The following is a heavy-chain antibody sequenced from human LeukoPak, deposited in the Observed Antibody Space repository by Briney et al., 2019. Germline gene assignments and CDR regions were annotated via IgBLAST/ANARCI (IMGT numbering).Heavy chain of an antibody. CDR2: ISAYNGNT. J-gene: IGHJ6*03. CDR1: GYTFTSYG. CDR3: ARGSPMVYGALDYYYMDV. Sequence: GASVKVSCKASGYTFTSYGISWVRQAPGQGLEWMGWISAYNGNTNYAQKLQGRVTMTTDTSTSTAYMELRSLRSEDTAVYYCARGSPMVYGALDYYYMDVWGKGTTVTISS. V-gene: IGHV1-18*01. D-gene: IGHD3-10*01.